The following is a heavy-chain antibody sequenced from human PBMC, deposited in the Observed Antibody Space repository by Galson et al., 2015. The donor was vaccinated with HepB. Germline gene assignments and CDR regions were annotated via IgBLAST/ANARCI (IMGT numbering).Heavy chain of an antibody. J-gene: IGHJ5*02. Sequence: SLRLSCAASGFTFSSYGMHWVRQAPGKGLEWVAVIWYDGSNKYYADSVKGRFTISRDNSKNTLYLQMNSLRAEDTAVYYCARDVGRHTIFGGGFNWFDPWGQGTLVTVSS. CDR1: GFTFSSYG. V-gene: IGHV3-33*01. D-gene: IGHD3-3*01. CDR3: ARDVGRHTIFGGGFNWFDP. CDR2: IWYDGSNK.